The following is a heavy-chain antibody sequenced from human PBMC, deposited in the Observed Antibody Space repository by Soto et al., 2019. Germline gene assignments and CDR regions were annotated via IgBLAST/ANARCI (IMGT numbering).Heavy chain of an antibody. J-gene: IGHJ5*02. CDR1: GDYIHVGGYY. D-gene: IGHD2-2*01. V-gene: IGHV4-30-4*01. Sequence: SETLSLTCSVSGDYIHVGGYYWTWIRQRPGKGLEWMGYIYYTGKTYYNPSLESRLTMSVDRSKNQFSLRLTSVAAADTAVYFCGRDLTSNANCIDPWGQGTLVTVSS. CDR3: GRDLTSNANCIDP. CDR2: IYYTGKT.